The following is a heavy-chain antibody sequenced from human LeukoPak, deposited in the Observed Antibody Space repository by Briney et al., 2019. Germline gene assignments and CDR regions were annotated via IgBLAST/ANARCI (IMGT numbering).Heavy chain of an antibody. CDR2: ISGSGGST. CDR3: AAGFIVVVPAAMPAPKY. Sequence: GGSLRLSCVASDFSFGRNGMSWVRQAPGKGLEWVSAISGSGGSTYYADSVKGRFTISRDNSKNTLYLQMNSLRAEGTAVYYCAAGFIVVVPAAMPAPKYWGQGTLVTVSS. D-gene: IGHD2-2*01. J-gene: IGHJ4*02. CDR1: DFSFGRNG. V-gene: IGHV3-23*01.